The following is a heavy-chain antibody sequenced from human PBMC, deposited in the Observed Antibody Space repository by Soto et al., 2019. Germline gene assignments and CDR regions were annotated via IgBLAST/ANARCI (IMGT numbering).Heavy chain of an antibody. Sequence: ASVKVSCKASGYTFTSYAMHWVRQAPGQRLEWMGWINAGNGNTKYSQKFQGRVTITRDTSASTAYMELSSLRSEDTAVYYCARVGLQLRKFDYWGQGTLVTVSS. J-gene: IGHJ4*02. CDR1: GYTFTSYA. CDR2: INAGNGNT. V-gene: IGHV1-3*01. D-gene: IGHD2-2*01. CDR3: ARVGLQLRKFDY.